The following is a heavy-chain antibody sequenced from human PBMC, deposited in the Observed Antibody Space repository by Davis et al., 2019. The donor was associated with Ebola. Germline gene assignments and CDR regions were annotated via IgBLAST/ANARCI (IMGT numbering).Heavy chain of an antibody. J-gene: IGHJ4*02. Sequence: PGGSLRLSCAASGFRVTKYFFSWFRQPPGKGPEWVSLIERGGTTDIADSVKDRFTVSRDDSKNTVFLQMNSLRAEDTAVYYCARGLRYYFGSGKYYPFDYWGQGTLVTVSS. CDR3: ARGLRYYFGSGKYYPFDY. D-gene: IGHD3-10*01. CDR2: IERGGTT. V-gene: IGHV3-53*01. CDR1: GFRVTKYF.